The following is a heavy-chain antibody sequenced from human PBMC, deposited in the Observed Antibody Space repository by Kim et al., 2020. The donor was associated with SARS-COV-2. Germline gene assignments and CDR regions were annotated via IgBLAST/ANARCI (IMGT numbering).Heavy chain of an antibody. Sequence: DSVEGRLTISRDNAKNSLYLEMNSRGPEDTALYYCAKERSSYSSGWDPFDYWGQGTLVTVSS. V-gene: IGHV3-9*01. J-gene: IGHJ4*02. D-gene: IGHD6-19*01. CDR3: AKERSSYSSGWDPFDY.